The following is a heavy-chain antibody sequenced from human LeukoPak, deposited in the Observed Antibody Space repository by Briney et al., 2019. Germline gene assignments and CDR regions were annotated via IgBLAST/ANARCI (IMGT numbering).Heavy chain of an antibody. CDR2: INPSGGST. J-gene: IGHJ4*02. CDR1: GYTFTSYY. D-gene: IGHD4-23*01. Sequence: ASVKVSCKASGYTFTSYYMHWVRQAPGQGLELMGIINPSGGSTSYAQKFQGRVTMTRDMSTSTVYMELSSLRSEDTAVYYCARDSGVTRGPFDYWGQGTLVTVSS. V-gene: IGHV1-46*01. CDR3: ARDSGVTRGPFDY.